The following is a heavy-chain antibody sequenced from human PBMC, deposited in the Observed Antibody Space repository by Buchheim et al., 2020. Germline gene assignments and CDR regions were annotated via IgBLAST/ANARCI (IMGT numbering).Heavy chain of an antibody. CDR1: GFTLTGYY. V-gene: IGHV1-2*02. J-gene: IGHJ4*02. CDR3: ARTSSFDY. CDR2: INPDSGGT. Sequence: QVQLVQSGAEVKKPGASVKVSCKASGFTLTGYYMHWVRQAPGQGLEWMGWINPDSGGTNYAQKFQGRVTMTRDTTINKAHMELSSLTSDDSAVYYCARTSSFDYWGQGTL.